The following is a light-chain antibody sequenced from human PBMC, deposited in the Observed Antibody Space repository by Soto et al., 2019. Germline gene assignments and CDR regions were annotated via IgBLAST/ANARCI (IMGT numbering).Light chain of an antibody. Sequence: QSALTQPASVSGSPGQSITISCTGTSSDVGGYNYVSWYQQHPGKAPKLMIYDVSNRPSGVSNRFSGSKSGNTASLTISGRQPEDEADYYCSSYTSSSTLGVFGGGTKLTVL. V-gene: IGLV2-14*01. CDR1: SSDVGGYNY. CDR2: DVS. J-gene: IGLJ2*01. CDR3: SSYTSSSTLGV.